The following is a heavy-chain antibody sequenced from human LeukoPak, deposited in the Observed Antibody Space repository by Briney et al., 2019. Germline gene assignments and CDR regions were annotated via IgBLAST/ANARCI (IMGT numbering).Heavy chain of an antibody. CDR2: IHPSGGGT. D-gene: IGHD5-18*01. CDR3: ARMAMDPAMVTNFFDL. J-gene: IGHJ4*02. V-gene: IGHV1-46*01. Sequence: GASVKVSCKASGYTFTDYYMYWGRQAPGQGPECMGVIHPSGGGTTYAQKFQGRVTLTKDTATSTVYIELSSLRSDDTAVYYCARMAMDPAMVTNFFDLWGQGTLLIVSA. CDR1: GYTFTDYY.